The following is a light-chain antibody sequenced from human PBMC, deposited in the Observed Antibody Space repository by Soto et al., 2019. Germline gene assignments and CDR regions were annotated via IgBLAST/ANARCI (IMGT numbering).Light chain of an antibody. Sequence: QSVLTQPDSVSGSPGQSITISCTGTSSDVGSYNLVSWYQQHPGKAPKLMIYEGSKRPSGVSNRFSGSKSGNTASLTISGLQAEDEADYYCCSYAGSSTFEVFGGGTKLTVL. J-gene: IGLJ2*01. V-gene: IGLV2-23*03. CDR1: SSDVGSYNL. CDR3: CSYAGSSTFEV. CDR2: EGS.